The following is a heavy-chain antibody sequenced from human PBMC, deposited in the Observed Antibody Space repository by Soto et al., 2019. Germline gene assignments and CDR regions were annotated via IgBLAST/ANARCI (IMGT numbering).Heavy chain of an antibody. CDR3: ARDQTDSGGYSDS. CDR2: ISGTDDST. D-gene: IGHD3-22*01. V-gene: IGHV3-23*01. CDR1: GFTFSTYA. J-gene: IGHJ4*02. Sequence: GGSLRLSCAASGFTFSTYAMSWVRQAPGKGLQWVSAISGTDDSTYYADSVKGRFTISRDNSKNTVYLQASKLRAEDTAVYFCARDQTDSGGYSDSWGQGTLVTVSS.